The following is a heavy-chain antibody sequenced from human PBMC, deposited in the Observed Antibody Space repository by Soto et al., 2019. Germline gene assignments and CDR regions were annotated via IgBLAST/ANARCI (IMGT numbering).Heavy chain of an antibody. J-gene: IGHJ4*02. CDR3: ARWPDGYYYDSSGYLDY. CDR2: ISSSSSTI. CDR1: GFTFSSYS. D-gene: IGHD3-22*01. V-gene: IGHV3-48*02. Sequence: SGGSLRLSCAASGFTFSSYSMNWVRQAPGEGLEWVSYISSSSSTIYYADSVKGRFTISRDNAKNSLYLQMNSLRDEDTAVYYCARWPDGYYYDSSGYLDYWGQGTLVTVSS.